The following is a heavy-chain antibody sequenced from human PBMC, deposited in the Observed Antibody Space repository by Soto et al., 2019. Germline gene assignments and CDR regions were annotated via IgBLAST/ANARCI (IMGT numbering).Heavy chain of an antibody. CDR2: ISGSGGST. CDR3: AKDQVVRGVIFWFAP. Sequence: PGGSLSLSYAASGFTFSSYAMSWVRQAPGKGLEWVSAISGSGGSTYYADSVNGRFTISRDNSKNTLYLQMNSLRAEDTAVYYCAKDQVVRGVIFWFAPWGQGPLVPVSS. CDR1: GFTFSSYA. J-gene: IGHJ5*02. V-gene: IGHV3-23*01. D-gene: IGHD3-10*01.